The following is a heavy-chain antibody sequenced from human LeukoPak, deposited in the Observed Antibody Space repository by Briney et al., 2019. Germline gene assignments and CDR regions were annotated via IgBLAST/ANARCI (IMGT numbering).Heavy chain of an antibody. CDR2: ISSTSSAI. J-gene: IGHJ4*02. V-gene: IGHV3-48*04. CDR1: AFTFSSYS. CDR3: ARVIGSYGDSAY. D-gene: IGHD3-16*01. Sequence: PGGSLRLSCAASAFTFSSYSMSWVRQAPGNGLEWLSYISSTSSAIYYADSLKGRFTISRDNAKSFLYLQMNSLRAEDTAVYYCARVIGSYGDSAYWGQGTLVTVSS.